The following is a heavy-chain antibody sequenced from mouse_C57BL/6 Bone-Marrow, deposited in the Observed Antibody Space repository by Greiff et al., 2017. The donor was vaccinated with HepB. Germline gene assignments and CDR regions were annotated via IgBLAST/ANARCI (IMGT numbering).Heavy chain of an antibody. CDR3: AKNNYGSSYEFDY. J-gene: IGHJ2*01. V-gene: IGHV2-5*01. CDR1: GFSLTSYG. CDR2: IWRGGST. D-gene: IGHD1-1*01. Sequence: VQLVESGPGLVQPSQSLSITCTVSGFSLTSYGVHWVRQSPGKGLEWLGVIWRGGSTDYNAAFMSRLSITKDNSKSQVFFKMNSLQADDTAIYYCAKNNYGSSYEFDYWGQGTTLTVSS.